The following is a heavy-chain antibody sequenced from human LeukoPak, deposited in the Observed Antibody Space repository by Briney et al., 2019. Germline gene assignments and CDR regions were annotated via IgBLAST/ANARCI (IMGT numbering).Heavy chain of an antibody. Sequence: PGGSLRLSCAASGFTFSSYWMSWVRQAPGKGLEWVANVKQDGSEKYYVDSVKGRFTISRDNAENSLYLQMNSLRAEDTAVYYCARDGSIAVAGITSRSRPFDYWGQGTLVTVSS. CDR1: GFTFSSYW. D-gene: IGHD6-19*01. J-gene: IGHJ4*02. CDR2: VKQDGSEK. CDR3: ARDGSIAVAGITSRSRPFDY. V-gene: IGHV3-7*01.